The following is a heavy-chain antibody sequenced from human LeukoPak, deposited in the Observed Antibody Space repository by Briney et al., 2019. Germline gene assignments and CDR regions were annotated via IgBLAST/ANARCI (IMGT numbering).Heavy chain of an antibody. V-gene: IGHV3-23*01. CDR2: ISGSAAAT. CDR1: GFTFSAYG. D-gene: IGHD6-13*01. Sequence: GGSLRLSCAASGFTFSAYGMTWVRQAPGKGLEWVSAISGSAAATFYADSMKGRFTISRDNSRNTLYLQMNSLRAEDTAVYYCARERPIAAAGTFDPWGQGTLVTVSS. CDR3: ARERPIAAAGTFDP. J-gene: IGHJ5*02.